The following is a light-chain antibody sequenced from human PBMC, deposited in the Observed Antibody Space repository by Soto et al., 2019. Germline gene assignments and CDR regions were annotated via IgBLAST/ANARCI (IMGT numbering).Light chain of an antibody. CDR2: EVI. V-gene: IGLV2-8*01. Sequence: QSALTQPPSASGSPGQSVTISCTGTSSDVGGYNYVSWYQQHPGKAPKPMIYEVIKRPSGVPDRFSGSMSGNTASLTVSGLQAEDEADYYCSSYAGSNNLVFGGGTKLTVL. CDR1: SSDVGGYNY. J-gene: IGLJ2*01. CDR3: SSYAGSNNLV.